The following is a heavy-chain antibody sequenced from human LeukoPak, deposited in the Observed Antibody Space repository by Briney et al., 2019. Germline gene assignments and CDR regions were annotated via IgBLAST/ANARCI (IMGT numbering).Heavy chain of an antibody. CDR2: ISSSGSTI. Sequence: GGSLRLSCAASGFTFSSFEMNWVRQAPGKGLEWVSYISSSGSTIYYADSVKGRFTISRDNARNSLYLQMNSLRAEDTALYYCARLVWDTTMADGDIDSWGQGTLLIVSS. CDR3: ARLVWDTTMADGDIDS. J-gene: IGHJ4*02. D-gene: IGHD5-18*01. V-gene: IGHV3-48*03. CDR1: GFTFSSFE.